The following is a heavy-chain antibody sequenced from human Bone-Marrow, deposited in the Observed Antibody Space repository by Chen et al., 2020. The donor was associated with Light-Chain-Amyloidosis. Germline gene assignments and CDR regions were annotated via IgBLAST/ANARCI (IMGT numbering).Heavy chain of an antibody. D-gene: IGHD3-16*01. J-gene: IGHJ4*02. V-gene: IGHV3-30-3*01. CDR3: AREDVGEHYFDH. Sequence: QVLLVASAGGVVQPGALLRLSCAASGATLSRYAIHWVRQAPEKGLEWGAITSYDGSHKYFADSVKGRFTISRDNSKNTLYLQMNSLRAEDTAVYYCAREDVGEHYFDHWGQGTLVTVSS. CDR1: GATLSRYA. CDR2: TSYDGSHK.